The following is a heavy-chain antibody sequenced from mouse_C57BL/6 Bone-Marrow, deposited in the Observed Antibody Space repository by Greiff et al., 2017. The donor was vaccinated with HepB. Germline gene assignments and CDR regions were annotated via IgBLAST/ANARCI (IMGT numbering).Heavy chain of an antibody. CDR1: GFNIKDDY. CDR3: TTGLLYYAMDY. Sequence: EVHLVESGAELVRPGASVKLSCTASGFNIKDDYMHWVKQRPEQGLEWIGWIDPENGDTEYASKFQGKATITADTSSNTAYLQLSSLTSEDTAVYYCTTGLLYYAMDYWGQGTSVTVSS. J-gene: IGHJ4*01. D-gene: IGHD1-1*01. CDR2: IDPENGDT. V-gene: IGHV14-4*01.